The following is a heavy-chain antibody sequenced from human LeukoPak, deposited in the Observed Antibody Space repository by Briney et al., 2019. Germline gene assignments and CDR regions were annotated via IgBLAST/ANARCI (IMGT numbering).Heavy chain of an antibody. Sequence: ASVKVSCKVSGYSLTELSMHWVRQAPGKGLEWMGGFDPEDGETIYAQKFRGRVTMTEDTSTDTAYMELSSLRSEDTAVYYCATVRELIGAFDIWGQGTMVTVSS. V-gene: IGHV1-24*01. CDR2: FDPEDGET. J-gene: IGHJ3*02. CDR3: ATVRELIGAFDI. CDR1: GYSLTELS. D-gene: IGHD1-26*01.